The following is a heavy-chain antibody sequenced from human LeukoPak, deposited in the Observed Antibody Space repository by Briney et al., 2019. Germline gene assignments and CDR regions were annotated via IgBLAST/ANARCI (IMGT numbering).Heavy chain of an antibody. CDR3: AREVVSSSWWGGSEWFDP. D-gene: IGHD6-13*01. CDR1: GGSISSYY. CDR2: IYYSGST. J-gene: IGHJ5*02. Sequence: SETLSLTCTVSGGSISSYYWSWIRQPPGKGLEWIGYIYYSGSTNYNPFLKSRVTISVDTSKNQFSLKLSSVTAADTAVYYCAREVVSSSWWGGSEWFDPWGQGTLVTVSS. V-gene: IGHV4-59*01.